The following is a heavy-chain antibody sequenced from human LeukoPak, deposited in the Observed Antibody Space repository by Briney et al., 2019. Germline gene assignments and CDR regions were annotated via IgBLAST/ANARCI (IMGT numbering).Heavy chain of an antibody. J-gene: IGHJ4*02. V-gene: IGHV1-69*04. CDR2: IIPILGIA. Sequence: GASVKVSCKASGYTFTGYYMHWVRQAPGQGLEWMGRIIPILGIANYAQKFQGRVTITADKSTSTAYMELSSLRSEDTAVYYCARDPTVTTLVDYWGQGTLVTVSS. D-gene: IGHD4-17*01. CDR1: GYTFTGYY. CDR3: ARDPTVTTLVDY.